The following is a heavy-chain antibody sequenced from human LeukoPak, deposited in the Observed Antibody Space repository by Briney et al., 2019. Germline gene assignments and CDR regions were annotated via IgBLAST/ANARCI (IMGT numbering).Heavy chain of an antibody. J-gene: IGHJ5*02. CDR2: IYHSGST. Sequence: PSGTLSLTCAVSGGSISSSNWWSWVRQPPGKRLEWIGEIYHSGSTNYNPSLKSRVTISVDKSKNQFSLKLSSVTAADTAVYYCAKTTVTTYNWFDPWGQGTLVTVSS. D-gene: IGHD4-17*01. V-gene: IGHV4-4*02. CDR3: AKTTVTTYNWFDP. CDR1: GGSISSSNW.